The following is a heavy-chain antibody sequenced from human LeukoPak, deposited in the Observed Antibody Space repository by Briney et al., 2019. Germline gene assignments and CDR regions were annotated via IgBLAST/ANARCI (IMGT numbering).Heavy chain of an antibody. D-gene: IGHD2-2*02. Sequence: PSETLSLTCSVSGGSVSSGSNYWNWIRQPPGKGLEWLGYVYYSGSTTYNPSLKSRVTISLGTSQNQFSLKLSSVTAADTAVYYCARDISPLYRAFDIWGHGTMVTVSS. CDR1: GGSVSSGSNY. CDR3: ARDISPLYRAFDI. V-gene: IGHV4-61*01. CDR2: VYYSGST. J-gene: IGHJ3*02.